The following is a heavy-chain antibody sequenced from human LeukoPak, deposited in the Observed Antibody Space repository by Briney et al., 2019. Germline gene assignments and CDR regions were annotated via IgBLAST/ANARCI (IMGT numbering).Heavy chain of an antibody. CDR3: AKGIWFGELFPIDP. D-gene: IGHD3-10*01. V-gene: IGHV3-23*01. J-gene: IGHJ5*02. CDR1: GFTFSSYA. Sequence: GGSLRLSCAASGFTFSSYAMSLVRQAPGKGLEWVSAISGSGGSTYYADSVKGRFTISRDNSKNTLYLQMNSLRAEDTAVYYCAKGIWFGELFPIDPWGQGTLVTVSS. CDR2: ISGSGGST.